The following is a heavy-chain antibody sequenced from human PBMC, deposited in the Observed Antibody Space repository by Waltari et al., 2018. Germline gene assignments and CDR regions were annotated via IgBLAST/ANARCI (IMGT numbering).Heavy chain of an antibody. J-gene: IGHJ5*02. V-gene: IGHV4-39*01. CDR2: VHFSGTT. Sequence: QLQLQESGPGLVKPSETRSLSCTVPGDSITSDYTYWGWLRQPPGEGLAWIGTVHFSGTTYYNPSLKSRVTISVDTSKNQFSLKLTSVTAADTAVYYCARLDYSALRRGCDPWGQGTLVTVSS. CDR1: GDSITSDYTY. CDR3: ARLDYSALRRGCDP. D-gene: IGHD4-4*01.